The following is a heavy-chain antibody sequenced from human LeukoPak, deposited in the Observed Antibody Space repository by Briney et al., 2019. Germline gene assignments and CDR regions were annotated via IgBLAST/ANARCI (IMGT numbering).Heavy chain of an antibody. Sequence: GGSLRLSCAASGFSFSSFAMSRVRQAPGKGLEWVSTIRSNGDTTYNADSVKGRFTISRDNSKNTLYLELNSLRVEDTATFYCAKGQELDDGVFDSWGQGTMVTVSS. D-gene: IGHD1-1*01. CDR2: IRSNGDTT. CDR1: GFSFSSFA. J-gene: IGHJ4*02. CDR3: AKGQELDDGVFDS. V-gene: IGHV3-23*01.